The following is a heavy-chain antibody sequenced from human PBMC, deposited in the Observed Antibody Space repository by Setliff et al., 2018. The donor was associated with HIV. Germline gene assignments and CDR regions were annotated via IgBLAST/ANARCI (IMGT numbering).Heavy chain of an antibody. V-gene: IGHV3-30*02. D-gene: IGHD6-13*01. CDR2: IRYDESDK. CDR3: AKNLFSSRWSPLDY. J-gene: IGHJ4*02. Sequence: GGSLRLSCAASGFTFSNSGMHWVRQAPGKGLEWVTFIRYDESDKDYADSVKGRFTISRDNSKNTLYLQMNSLRSEDSAVYYCAKNLFSSRWSPLDYWGQGTLVTVSS. CDR1: GFTFSNSG.